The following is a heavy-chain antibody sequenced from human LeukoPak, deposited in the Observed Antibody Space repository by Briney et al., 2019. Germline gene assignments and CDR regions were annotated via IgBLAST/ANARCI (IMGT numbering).Heavy chain of an antibody. CDR1: GGTFSSYA. CDR2: IIPIFGTA. V-gene: IGHV1-69*05. J-gene: IGHJ4*02. CDR3: VRDRGSGWYVEGDY. Sequence: SVKVSCKASGGTFSSYAISWVRQAPGQGLEWMGRIIPIFGTANHAQKFQGRVTITTDESTSTAYMELSSLRSEDTAVYYCVRDRGSGWYVEGDYWGQGTLVTVSS. D-gene: IGHD6-19*01.